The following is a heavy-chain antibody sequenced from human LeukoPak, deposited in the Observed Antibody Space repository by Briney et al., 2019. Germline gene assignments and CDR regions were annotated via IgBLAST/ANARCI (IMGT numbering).Heavy chain of an antibody. Sequence: SETLSLTCTVSGGSISSYYWSWIRQPAGKGLEWIGRIYTSGSTNYNPSLKSRVTISVDTSKNQFSLKLSSVTAADTAVYYCARDNPIWFGELSYDYWGQGTLVTVSS. V-gene: IGHV4-4*07. CDR3: ARDNPIWFGELSYDY. CDR1: GGSISSYY. D-gene: IGHD3-10*01. CDR2: IYTSGST. J-gene: IGHJ4*02.